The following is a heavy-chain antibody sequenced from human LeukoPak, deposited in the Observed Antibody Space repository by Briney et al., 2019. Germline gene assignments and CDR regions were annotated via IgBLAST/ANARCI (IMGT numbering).Heavy chain of an antibody. J-gene: IGHJ4*02. Sequence: SQTLSLTCTVSGGSISSGDYYWSWIRQPPGKGLEWIGYIYYSGSTYYNPSLKSRVTISVDTSKNQFSLKLSSVTAADTAVYYCARGPSGYCSSTSFYVLDYWGQGT. D-gene: IGHD2-2*01. CDR1: GGSISSGDYY. V-gene: IGHV4-30-4*01. CDR3: ARGPSGYCSSTSFYVLDY. CDR2: IYYSGST.